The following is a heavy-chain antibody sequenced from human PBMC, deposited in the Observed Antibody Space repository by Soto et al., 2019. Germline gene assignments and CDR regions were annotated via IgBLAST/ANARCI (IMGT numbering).Heavy chain of an antibody. D-gene: IGHD5-18*01. J-gene: IGHJ2*01. CDR1: GFTFGGNA. CDR2: IRGSGGST. CDR3: ANGPRPPYGYFHWYFDL. Sequence: EVQLLESGGGLVQPGGSLRLSCAASGFTFGGNAIAWARRLPGKGLGGAQAIRGSGGSTYYADSVKGRFTISRDNSKNTLYLQMNSLRAEDTAVYYCANGPRPPYGYFHWYFDLWGRGTLVTVSS. V-gene: IGHV3-23*01.